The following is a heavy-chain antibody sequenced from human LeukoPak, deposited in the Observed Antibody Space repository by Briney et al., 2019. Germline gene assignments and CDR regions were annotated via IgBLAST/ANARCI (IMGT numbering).Heavy chain of an antibody. CDR2: IRSKAYGETA. CDR3: TRDRGAYNLYDY. J-gene: IGHJ4*02. Sequence: GGSLRLSCTASGFTFGDYAMSWIRQAPGKGLEWVGFIRSKAYGETADYAASVKGRFTISRDDSKAIAYLQVNSLKTEDTAVYHCTRDRGAYNLYDYWGQGTLVTVSS. V-gene: IGHV3-49*03. D-gene: IGHD1-1*01. CDR1: GFTFGDYA.